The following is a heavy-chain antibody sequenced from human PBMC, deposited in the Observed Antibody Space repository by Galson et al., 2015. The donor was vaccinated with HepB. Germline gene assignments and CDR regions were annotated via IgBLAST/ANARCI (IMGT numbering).Heavy chain of an antibody. V-gene: IGHV6-1*01. CDR1: GDSVSSNSAT. J-gene: IGHJ6*02. CDR2: TFYRSKWYN. D-gene: IGHD3-22*01. CDR3: ARSTRRYDSLRHHHYYHGMDV. Sequence: CAISGDSVSSNSATWNWIRQSPSRGLEWLGRTFYRSKWYNDYSLAMKSRIAITPDTSKNQFSLQLNSVTPEDTAVYYCARSTRRYDSLRHHHYYHGMDVWGQGTTVTV.